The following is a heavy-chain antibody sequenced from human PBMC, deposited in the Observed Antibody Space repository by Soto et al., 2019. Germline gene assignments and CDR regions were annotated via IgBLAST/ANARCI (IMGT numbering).Heavy chain of an antibody. D-gene: IGHD5-18*01. V-gene: IGHV3-15*07. J-gene: IGHJ6*02. CDR3: TIPTPDTPRVTSYYYFAMDV. CDR2: IKSKFDGGTT. Sequence: DVQLLESGGGLVEPGGSLRLSCAVSGFSVTDAWMNWVRQVPGKGLAWVGRIKSKFDGGTTDYAAPVKGRFTISKDDSKNTLYLHMNSLKTEDTAVYYCTIPTPDTPRVTSYYYFAMDVWGPGTTVSVSS. CDR1: GFSVTDAW.